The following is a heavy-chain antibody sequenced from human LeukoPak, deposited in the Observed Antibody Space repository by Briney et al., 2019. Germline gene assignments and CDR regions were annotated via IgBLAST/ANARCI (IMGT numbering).Heavy chain of an antibody. J-gene: IGHJ6*04. V-gene: IGHV4-30-2*01. D-gene: IGHD2-2*01. CDR2: IYHSGST. CDR3: ARGFNVNIHCSSTSCPPPGMDV. Sequence: SETLSLTCTVSGGSISSGGYYWSWIRQPPGKGLEWIGYIYHSGSTYYNPPLKSRVTISVDRSKNQFSLKLSSVTAADTAVYYCARGFNVNIHCSSTSCPPPGMDVWGKGTTVTVSS. CDR1: GGSISSGGYY.